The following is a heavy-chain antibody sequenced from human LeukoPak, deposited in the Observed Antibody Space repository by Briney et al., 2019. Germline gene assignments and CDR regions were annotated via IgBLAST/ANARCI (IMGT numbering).Heavy chain of an antibody. CDR1: RGSIMTTQW. J-gene: IGHJ4*02. CDR3: AAWGVDYGGNFDYSDY. V-gene: IGHV4-4*02. Sequence: SETLSLTCTHSRGSIMTTQWWSWVRPPPGKGLEWIGEIYHTGTTNYSPSLKSRLTISVDQSRNQFSLRLSSVTAADTATYYCAAWGVDYGGNFDYSDYWGQGTLVTVSS. CDR2: IYHTGTT. D-gene: IGHD4-23*01.